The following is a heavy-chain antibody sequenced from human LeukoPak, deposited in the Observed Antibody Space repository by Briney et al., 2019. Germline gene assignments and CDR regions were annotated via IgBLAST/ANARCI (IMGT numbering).Heavy chain of an antibody. Sequence: SETLSLTCTVSGGSISSYYWSWIRQPAGKGLEWIGRIYTSGSTNYNPSLKSRVTISVDTSKNQFSLKLSSVTAADTAVYYCARVSYYDSSGPPHIWGQGTLVTVSS. J-gene: IGHJ4*02. CDR2: IYTSGST. CDR1: GGSISSYY. D-gene: IGHD3-22*01. CDR3: ARVSYYDSSGPPHI. V-gene: IGHV4-4*07.